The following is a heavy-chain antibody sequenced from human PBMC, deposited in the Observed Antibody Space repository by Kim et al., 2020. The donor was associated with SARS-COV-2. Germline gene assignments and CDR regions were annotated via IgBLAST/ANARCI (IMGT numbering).Heavy chain of an antibody. CDR2: ISYSGDGT. Sequence: GGSLRLSCAASGFTFSSYAMNWVRQAPGKGLEWVSSISYSGDGTFYANSVKGRFTISRDSSKNTLCLQMNSLRVEDTALYYCAKGRSSSCYSAVDCWG. V-gene: IGHV3-23*01. D-gene: IGHD2-15*01. J-gene: IGHJ4*01. CDR3: AKGRSSSCYSAVDC. CDR1: GFTFSSYA.